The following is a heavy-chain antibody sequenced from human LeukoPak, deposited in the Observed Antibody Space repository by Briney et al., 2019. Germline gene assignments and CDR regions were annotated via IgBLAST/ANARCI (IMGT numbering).Heavy chain of an antibody. V-gene: IGHV1-2*02. CDR2: INPNSGGT. CDR3: ARDLGLTISDNWFDP. D-gene: IGHD3-9*01. CDR1: GYTITGYY. J-gene: IGHJ5*02. Sequence: GASVKVSCKASGYTITGYYMHWLLQAPGQGLEWMGWINPNSGGTNYAQKFQGRVTMTRDTSISTAYMELSRLRSDDTAVYYCARDLGLTISDNWFDPWGQGTLVTVSS.